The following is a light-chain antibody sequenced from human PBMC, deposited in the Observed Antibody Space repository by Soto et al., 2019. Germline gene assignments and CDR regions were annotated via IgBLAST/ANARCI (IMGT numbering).Light chain of an antibody. CDR1: SSDVGAYNY. CDR2: DVS. Sequence: LTQPRSVSGSPGQSVTISCTGTSSDVGAYNYVSSYQQHPGKAPKLMTYDVSKRPSGVPDRFSGSKSGNTASLTISGLQAEDEADYYCCSYADNYSYVFGTGTKVTVL. V-gene: IGLV2-11*01. J-gene: IGLJ1*01. CDR3: CSYADNYSYV.